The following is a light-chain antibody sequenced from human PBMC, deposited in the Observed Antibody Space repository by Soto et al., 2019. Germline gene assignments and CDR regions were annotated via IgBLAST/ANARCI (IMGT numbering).Light chain of an antibody. CDR3: HQYASSPLN. Sequence: EIVLTQSPGTLSLSPGERATLSCRASQSVGRNYLAWYQQKPGQAPRLLIHGASNRATGIPDRFSGSGSGADFTLTISRLDPEDFAVYYCHQYASSPLNFGGGTKVEIK. V-gene: IGKV3-20*01. J-gene: IGKJ4*01. CDR1: QSVGRNY. CDR2: GAS.